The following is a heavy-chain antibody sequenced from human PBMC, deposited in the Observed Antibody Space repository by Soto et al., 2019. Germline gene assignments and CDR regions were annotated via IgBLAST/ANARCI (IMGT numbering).Heavy chain of an antibody. V-gene: IGHV3-74*01. D-gene: IGHD3-22*01. CDR2: INSDGSST. J-gene: IGHJ1*01. CDR1: GFTFSSYW. Sequence: EVQLVESGGGLVQPGGSLRLSCAASGFTFSSYWMHWVRQAPGKGLVWVSRINSDGSSTSYADSVKGRFTISRDNAKNTLYLQMNSLRAEDTAVYYCAREDYYDSSGAEYFQHWGQGTLVTVSS. CDR3: AREDYYDSSGAEYFQH.